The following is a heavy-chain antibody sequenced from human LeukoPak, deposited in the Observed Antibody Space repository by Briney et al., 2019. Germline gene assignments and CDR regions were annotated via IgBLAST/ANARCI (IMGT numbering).Heavy chain of an antibody. J-gene: IGHJ3*02. CDR1: GYTFTGYY. CDR2: IDPNSGGT. CDR3: TRLATLIDAFDI. D-gene: IGHD1-1*01. Sequence: ASVKVSCKASGYTFTGYYMHWVRQAPGQGLEWMGWIDPNSGGTTYAQKFQGRVTMTRDTSISTAYMELSRLRSDDTAVYYCTRLATLIDAFDIWGQGTMVTVSP. V-gene: IGHV1-2*02.